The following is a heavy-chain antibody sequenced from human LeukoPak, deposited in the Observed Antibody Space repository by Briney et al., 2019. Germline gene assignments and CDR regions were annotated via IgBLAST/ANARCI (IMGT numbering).Heavy chain of an antibody. Sequence: GGSLRLSCAASGFTFSSYAMHWVRQAPGKGLEWVTFIRYDSSNKYYADSVKGRFTISRDNSKNTLYLQMNSLRVDDTAVYYCAKDANFRVPGEDWGQGILVTVSS. CDR2: IRYDSSNK. J-gene: IGHJ4*02. D-gene: IGHD3-10*01. CDR3: AKDANFRVPGED. V-gene: IGHV3-30*02. CDR1: GFTFSSYA.